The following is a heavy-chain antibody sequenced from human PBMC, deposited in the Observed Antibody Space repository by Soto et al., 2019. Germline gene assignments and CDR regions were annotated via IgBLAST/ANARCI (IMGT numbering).Heavy chain of an antibody. D-gene: IGHD6-6*01. CDR2: IKADGSDK. Sequence: GGSLRLSCAASGFTFSDHWMSWVRQAPGKGLEGVANIKADGSDKYYVDSVKGRFTISRDNANNSLYLQMNSLRAEDTAVYYCARLEKSSSSYWFDPWGQGTLVTVSS. J-gene: IGHJ5*02. V-gene: IGHV3-7*05. CDR1: GFTFSDHW. CDR3: ARLEKSSSSYWFDP.